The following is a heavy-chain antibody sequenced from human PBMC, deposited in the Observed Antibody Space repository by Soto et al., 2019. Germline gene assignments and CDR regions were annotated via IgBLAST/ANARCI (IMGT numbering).Heavy chain of an antibody. V-gene: IGHV5-51*01. CDR3: ATRAEYYDFWSGYYGA. Sequence: GESLKISCQTSGYSFSTSWIGWVRQVSGKGLEWMGTIYPRDSDTRYSPSFQGQVIISADKSTSTAYLQWSSLKASDTAMYYCATRAEYYDFWSGYYGAWGQGTLVTVSS. D-gene: IGHD3-3*01. J-gene: IGHJ5*02. CDR1: GYSFSTSW. CDR2: IYPRDSDT.